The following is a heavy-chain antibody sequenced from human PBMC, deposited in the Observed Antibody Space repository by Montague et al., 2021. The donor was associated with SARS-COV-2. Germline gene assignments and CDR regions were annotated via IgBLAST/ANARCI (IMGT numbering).Heavy chain of an antibody. CDR1: GGSFSGYY. CDR3: ARGRVVGALAFYYYYGMDV. D-gene: IGHD1-26*01. J-gene: IGHJ6*02. V-gene: IGHV4-34*01. Sequence: SETLSLTCAVYGGSFSGYYWSWIRQPPGKGLEWMGEINHSGSTNYNPSLKSRVTISVDTSKNQFSLKLSSVTAADTAVYYCARGRVVGALAFYYYYGMDVWGQGTTVTVSS. CDR2: INHSGST.